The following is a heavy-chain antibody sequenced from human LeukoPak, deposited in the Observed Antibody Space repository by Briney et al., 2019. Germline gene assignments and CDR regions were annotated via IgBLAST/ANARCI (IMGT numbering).Heavy chain of an antibody. CDR3: ARVSWFPGTSYYYMDV. J-gene: IGHJ6*03. D-gene: IGHD1-1*01. V-gene: IGHV4-59*01. CDR1: GGSISSYY. CDR2: IYYSGST. Sequence: SETLSLTCTVSGGSISSYYWSWIRQPPRRGLEWIGGIYYSGSTNYNPSLKSRVTISVDTSKNQFSLKLSSVTAADTAVYYCARVSWFPGTSYYYMDVWGKGPTVTVSS.